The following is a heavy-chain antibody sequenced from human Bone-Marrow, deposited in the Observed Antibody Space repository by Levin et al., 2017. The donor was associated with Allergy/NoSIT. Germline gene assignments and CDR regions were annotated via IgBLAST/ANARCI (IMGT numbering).Heavy chain of an antibody. J-gene: IGHJ4*02. CDR3: ARSDYYGSGSYYKLFDY. D-gene: IGHD3-10*01. CDR2: INPSGGST. Sequence: ASVKVSCKASGYTFTSYYMHWVRQAPGQGLEWMGIINPSGGSTSYAQKFQGRVTMTRDTSTSTVYMELSSLRSEDTAVYYCARSDYYGSGSYYKLFDYWGQGTLVTVSS. CDR1: GYTFTSYY. V-gene: IGHV1-46*01.